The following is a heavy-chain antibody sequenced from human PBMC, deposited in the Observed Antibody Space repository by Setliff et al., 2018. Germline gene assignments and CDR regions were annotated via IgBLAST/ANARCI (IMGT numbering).Heavy chain of an antibody. Sequence: PSETLSLTCTVSGGTFSDYHWTWIRQSPEKGLEWIGEINHRGSTNYNPSLKSRVTISIDTSKSQFSLKLSSVTAADTAVYYCARHATYYYGSGNLPFDSWGQGTLVTVSS. V-gene: IGHV4-34*01. D-gene: IGHD3-10*01. CDR1: GGTFSDYH. CDR2: INHRGST. J-gene: IGHJ4*02. CDR3: ARHATYYYGSGNLPFDS.